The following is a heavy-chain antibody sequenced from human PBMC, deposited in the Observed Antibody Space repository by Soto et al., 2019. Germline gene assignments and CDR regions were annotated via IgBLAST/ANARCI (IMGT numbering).Heavy chain of an antibody. D-gene: IGHD6-19*01. CDR1: GDSVSSNSAA. CDR2: TYYRSKWYN. Sequence: SQTLSLTCAISGDSVSSNSAAWNWIRQSPSRGLEWLGRTYYRSKWYNDYAVSVKSRITINPDTSKNQFSLQLNSVTPEDTAVYYCARDSYVFQWLAGLNTILGWFDPWGQGTLVTVSS. V-gene: IGHV6-1*01. CDR3: ARDSYVFQWLAGLNTILGWFDP. J-gene: IGHJ5*02.